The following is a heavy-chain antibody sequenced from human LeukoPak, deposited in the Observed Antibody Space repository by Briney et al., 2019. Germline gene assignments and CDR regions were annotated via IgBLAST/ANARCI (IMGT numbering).Heavy chain of an antibody. CDR1: GFTFSSYS. CDR2: ISSSSSYI. D-gene: IGHD3-3*01. J-gene: IGHJ3*02. CDR3: ARRGERITIFGVVPDDAFDI. Sequence: GGSLRLSCAASGFTFSSYSMTWVRQAPGKGLEWVSSISSSSSYIYYADSVKGRFTISRDNAKNSLYLQMNSLRAEDTAVYYCARRGERITIFGVVPDDAFDIWGQGTMVTVSS. V-gene: IGHV3-21*01.